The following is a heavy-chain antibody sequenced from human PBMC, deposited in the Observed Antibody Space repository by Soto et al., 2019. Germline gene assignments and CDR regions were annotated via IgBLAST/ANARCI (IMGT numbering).Heavy chain of an antibody. CDR1: GGTFRNSA. CDR3: ATDSRGYDAFNI. V-gene: IGHV1-69*12. D-gene: IGHD3-22*01. CDR2: IIPMFGAE. J-gene: IGHJ3*02. Sequence: QVQLVQSGAEVKKPGSSMKVSCKASGGTFRNSAINWVRQAPGQGLEWMGGIIPMFGAENYAPKFRARVTINADVSTSTAYMRLTNLTSDDTAMYYCATDSRGYDAFNIWGQGTLVTVSS.